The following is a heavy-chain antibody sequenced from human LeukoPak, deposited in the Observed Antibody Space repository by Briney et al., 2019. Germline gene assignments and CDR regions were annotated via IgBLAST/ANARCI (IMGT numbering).Heavy chain of an antibody. CDR2: ISSSGSTI. D-gene: IGHD2-2*01. V-gene: IGHV3-11*01. CDR1: GFTFSDYY. Sequence: GGSLRLSCAASGFTFSDYYMSWIRQAPGKGLEWVSYISSSGSTIYYADSVKGRFTISRDNAKNSLYLQMNSLRAEDTAVYYCASFRYCSSTSCPEGDFDPWGQGTLVTVSS. CDR3: ASFRYCSSTSCPEGDFDP. J-gene: IGHJ5*02.